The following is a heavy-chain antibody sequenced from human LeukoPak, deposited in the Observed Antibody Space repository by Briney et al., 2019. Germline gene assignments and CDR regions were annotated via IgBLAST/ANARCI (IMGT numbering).Heavy chain of an antibody. V-gene: IGHV1-24*01. CDR1: GYTLTELS. D-gene: IGHD1-1*01. J-gene: IGHJ5*02. Sequence: ASVKVSCKVSGYTLTELSIHWVRQAPGKGLEWMGGVNPEDGETIYAQKFRGRVTMTEDTPIDTTYMEVSSLRYEDTAVYFCAIAQNWKAGWFDPWGQGTLVTVSS. CDR3: AIAQNWKAGWFDP. CDR2: VNPEDGET.